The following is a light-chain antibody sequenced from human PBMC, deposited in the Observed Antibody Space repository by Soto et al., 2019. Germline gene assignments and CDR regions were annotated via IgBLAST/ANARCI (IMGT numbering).Light chain of an antibody. J-gene: IGKJ1*01. V-gene: IGKV3-15*01. CDR2: GTS. CDR3: QQYGSSQT. Sequence: TRSPATLSLSPGERAILSCRASQSVNSNLAWYQQKPGQAPRLLIYGTSTRATGFPARFSGSGSGTEFTLTISSLQSEEFAVYYCQQYGSSQTFGQGTKVDIK. CDR1: QSVNSN.